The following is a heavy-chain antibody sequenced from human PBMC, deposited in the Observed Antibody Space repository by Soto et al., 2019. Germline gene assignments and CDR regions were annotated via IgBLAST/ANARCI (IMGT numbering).Heavy chain of an antibody. Sequence: QVQLVQSGAEVKKPGSSVRVSCKASGDTFTFYSINWVRQAPGLGLEWMGRINPILSMSNYAQRFQGRVTMTADKSTSTAYVELSSLRSEDTAIYDCASSYGSGYRAFDYWGQGALVTVSS. V-gene: IGHV1-69*02. J-gene: IGHJ4*02. CDR3: ASSYGSGYRAFDY. CDR2: INPILSMS. D-gene: IGHD3-10*01. CDR1: GDTFTFYS.